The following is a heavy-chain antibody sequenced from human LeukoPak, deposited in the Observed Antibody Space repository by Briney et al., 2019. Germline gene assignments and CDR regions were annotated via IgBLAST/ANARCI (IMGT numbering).Heavy chain of an antibody. CDR2: IKQDGSEK. CDR1: GFTFSSYW. J-gene: IGHJ6*03. V-gene: IGHV3-7*01. CDR3: ARESRRYFDWFRLDYYYYYMDV. Sequence: TGGSLRLSCAASGFTFSSYWMGWVRQAPGKGLEWVANIKQDGSEKYYVDSVKGRFTISRDNAKNSLYLQMNSLRAEDTAVYYCARESRRYFDWFRLDYYYYYMDVRGKGTTVTISS. D-gene: IGHD3-9*01.